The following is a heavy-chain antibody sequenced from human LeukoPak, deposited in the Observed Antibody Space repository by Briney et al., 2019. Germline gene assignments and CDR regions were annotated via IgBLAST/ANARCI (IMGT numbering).Heavy chain of an antibody. CDR3: ARGSWSAADTNIDY. CDR1: RFTFSNYW. V-gene: IGHV3-20*04. Sequence: GGSLRLSCAASRFTFSNYWMSWVRQAPGKGLEWVSGINWNGGSTGYADSVKGRFTISRDNAKNTLYLQMNTLRVEDTAVYYCARGSWSAADTNIDYWGQGTLVTVSS. J-gene: IGHJ4*02. D-gene: IGHD6-13*01. CDR2: INWNGGST.